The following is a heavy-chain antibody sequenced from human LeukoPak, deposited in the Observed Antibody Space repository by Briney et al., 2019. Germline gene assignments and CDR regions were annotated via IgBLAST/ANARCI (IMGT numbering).Heavy chain of an antibody. V-gene: IGHV4-4*07. CDR2: IYTSGST. Sequence: SETLSLTCTVSGGSIRSYYWSWIRQPPGKGLEWIGRIYTSGSTNYNPSLKSRVTMSVDTSKNQFSLKLSSVTAADTAVYYCARASGLTYSGSRPGYYYGMDVWGQGTTVTVSS. CDR3: ARASGLTYSGSRPGYYYGMDV. J-gene: IGHJ6*02. D-gene: IGHD1-26*01. CDR1: GGSIRSYY.